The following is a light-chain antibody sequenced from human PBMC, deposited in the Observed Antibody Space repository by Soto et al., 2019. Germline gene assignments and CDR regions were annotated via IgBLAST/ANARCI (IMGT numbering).Light chain of an antibody. V-gene: IGKV3-15*01. CDR1: QSVGSD. CDR2: GAS. CDR3: QQYNNWPE. J-gene: IGKJ1*01. Sequence: DIVMAPCPYSVSVSPSEIITLSCRASQSVGSDLAWYQQKPGQAPRLLSYGASTRATGIPARFSGSGSGTEFTLTISSLQSEDFAVYYCQQYNNWPEFGQGTKVDIK.